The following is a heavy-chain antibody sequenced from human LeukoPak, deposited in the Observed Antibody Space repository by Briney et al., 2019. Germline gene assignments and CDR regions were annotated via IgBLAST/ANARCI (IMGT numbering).Heavy chain of an antibody. Sequence: SETLSLTCTVSGYSISSGYYWGWIRQPPGKGLEWIGSISHSGSTYYKPSLKSRVTISVDTSKNQFSLKLRSVTAADTAVYYCARMIAAAGYDAFDIWGQGTMVTVSS. CDR1: GYSISSGYY. CDR2: ISHSGST. V-gene: IGHV4-38-2*02. D-gene: IGHD6-13*01. J-gene: IGHJ3*02. CDR3: ARMIAAAGYDAFDI.